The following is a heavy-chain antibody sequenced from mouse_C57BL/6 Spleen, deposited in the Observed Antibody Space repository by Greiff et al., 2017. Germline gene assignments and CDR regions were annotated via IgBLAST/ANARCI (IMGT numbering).Heavy chain of an antibody. CDR1: GYAFSSSW. D-gene: IGHD1-1*01. V-gene: IGHV1-82*01. CDR3: ARDYYGSSYAY. CDR2: IYPGAGDT. J-gene: IGHJ2*01. Sequence: QVQLQQSGPELVKPGASVKISCKASGYAFSSSWMNWVKQRPGKGLEWIGRIYPGAGDTNYNGKFKGKATLTADKSSSTAYMKLSSLTSEDSAVYFCARDYYGSSYAYWGQGTTLTVSA.